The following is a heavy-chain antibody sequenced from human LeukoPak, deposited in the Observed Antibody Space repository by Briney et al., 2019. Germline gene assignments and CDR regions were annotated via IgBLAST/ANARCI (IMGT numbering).Heavy chain of an antibody. CDR2: FNPIFGSA. J-gene: IGHJ4*02. V-gene: IGHV1-69*05. Sequence: ASVKVSCKASGDSFGTYGITWVRQAPGEGLEWMGGFNPIFGSAQYAQKFQGRVTITMDVSARTVYMELSSLRSEDTAVYYCARVRSYYGSVTGKSYYFDYWGQGTLVTVSS. CDR1: GDSFGTYG. D-gene: IGHD3-10*01. CDR3: ARVRSYYGSVTGKSYYFDY.